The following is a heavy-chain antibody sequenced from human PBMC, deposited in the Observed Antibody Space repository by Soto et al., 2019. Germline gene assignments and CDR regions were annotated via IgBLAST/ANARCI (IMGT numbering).Heavy chain of an antibody. CDR2: IRSKDYGGTT. CDR1: GFIFDDYA. CDR3: SRGRLGFDY. J-gene: IGHJ4*02. D-gene: IGHD3-16*01. Sequence: GGSLRLSCAASGFIFDDYAMSWVRQTPGKGLEWVGVIRSKDYGGTTEYAASVKGRFTISRDDSKSIAYLQMNSLKTDDTAVYYGSRGRLGFDYWGQGTLVTVSS. V-gene: IGHV3-49*04.